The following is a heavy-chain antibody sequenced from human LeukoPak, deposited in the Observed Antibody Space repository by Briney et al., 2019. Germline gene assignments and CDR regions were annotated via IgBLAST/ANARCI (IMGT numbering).Heavy chain of an antibody. D-gene: IGHD2-2*01. CDR3: ARGVVKSRPVPANYFDY. Sequence: PGGSLRLSCAASGFTFSSYAMHWVRQAPGKGLEYVSAISSNGGSTYYANSVKGRFTISRDNSKNTLYLQMGSLRAEDMAVYYCARGVVKSRPVPANYFDYWGRGTLVTVSS. V-gene: IGHV3-64*01. CDR2: ISSNGGST. J-gene: IGHJ4*02. CDR1: GFTFSSYA.